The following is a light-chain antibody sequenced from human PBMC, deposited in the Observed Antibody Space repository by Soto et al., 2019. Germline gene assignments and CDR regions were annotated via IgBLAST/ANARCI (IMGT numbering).Light chain of an antibody. CDR2: DVS. V-gene: IGLV2-11*01. J-gene: IGLJ1*01. CDR3: CSYAGSYTYV. Sequence: QSALTQPRSVSGSPGQSVTISCTGTSSDVGGYNYVSWYQQHPGKAPKLMIYDVSKRPSGVPDRFSDSKSGNPASLTISGLQAEDEADDYCCSYAGSYTYVVGTGTKLTVL. CDR1: SSDVGGYNY.